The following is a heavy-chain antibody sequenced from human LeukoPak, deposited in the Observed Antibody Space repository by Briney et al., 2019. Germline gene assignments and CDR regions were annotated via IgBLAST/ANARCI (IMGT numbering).Heavy chain of an antibody. CDR1: GFTFSSYA. V-gene: IGHV3-23*01. CDR3: ARVPRRDLRGYSRYAVSHAFDI. CDR2: ISGSGGST. Sequence: GGSLRLSCAASGFTFSSYAMSWVRQAPGKGLEWVSGISGSGGSTYYADSVKGRFTISRDNSKNTLYLQMNSLRAEDTAVYYCARVPRRDLRGYSRYAVSHAFDIWGQGTMVTVSS. D-gene: IGHD5-12*01. J-gene: IGHJ3*02.